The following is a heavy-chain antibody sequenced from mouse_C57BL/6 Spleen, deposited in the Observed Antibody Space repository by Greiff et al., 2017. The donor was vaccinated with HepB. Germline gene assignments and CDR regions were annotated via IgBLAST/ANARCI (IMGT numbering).Heavy chain of an antibody. V-gene: IGHV14-2*01. Sequence: EVQLQQSGAELVKPGASVKLSCTASGFNIKDYYMHRVKQRTEQGLEWIGRIDPEDGETKHAPKFQGKATITADTSSNTAYLQLSSLTSEDTAVYYCASYYSLFAYWGQGTLVTVSA. CDR2: IDPEDGET. CDR1: GFNIKDYY. J-gene: IGHJ3*01. CDR3: ASYYSLFAY. D-gene: IGHD2-12*01.